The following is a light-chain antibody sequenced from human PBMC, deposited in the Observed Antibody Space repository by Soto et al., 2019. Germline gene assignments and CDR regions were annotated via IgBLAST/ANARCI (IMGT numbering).Light chain of an antibody. CDR2: EVS. J-gene: IGLJ2*01. V-gene: IGLV2-8*01. CDR1: SSDVGGYNY. Sequence: QSALTQPPSASGSPGQSVTISCTGTSSDVGGYNYVSWYQQHPGKAPKFMIYEVSKRPSGVPDRFSGSKSGYTASLTVSGLQPEDEADYYCSSYAGSNFVVFGGGTQLTVL. CDR3: SSYAGSNFVV.